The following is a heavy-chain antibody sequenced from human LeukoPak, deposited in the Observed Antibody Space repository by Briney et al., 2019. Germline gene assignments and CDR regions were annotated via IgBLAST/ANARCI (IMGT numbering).Heavy chain of an antibody. CDR2: IKSKTDGGTT. CDR3: TTTPGYSSGWYDVDY. V-gene: IGHV3-15*01. J-gene: IGHJ4*02. Sequence: PGGSLRLSCAASGFTFSNAWMSWVRQAPAKGLEWVGHIKSKTDGGTTDYAAPVKGRFTISRDDSKNTLYLQMNSLQTEDTAVYYCTTTPGYSSGWYDVDYWGQGTLVTVSS. CDR1: GFTFSNAW. D-gene: IGHD6-19*01.